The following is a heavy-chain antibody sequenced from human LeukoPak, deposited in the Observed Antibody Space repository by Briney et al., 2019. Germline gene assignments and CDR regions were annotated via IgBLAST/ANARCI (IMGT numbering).Heavy chain of an antibody. CDR2: IYYRGST. J-gene: IGHJ4*02. D-gene: IGHD3-22*01. Sequence: PSETLSLTCAVYGGSFSSYYWGWIRQPPGKGLEWIGSIYYRGSTNDNPSLKSRVTISVDTSKNQFSLKLTSVTAADTAVYYCARRGHYYDTSGYYYFDYWGQGTLVTVSS. CDR1: GGSFSSYY. CDR3: ARRGHYYDTSGYYYFDY. V-gene: IGHV4-39*01.